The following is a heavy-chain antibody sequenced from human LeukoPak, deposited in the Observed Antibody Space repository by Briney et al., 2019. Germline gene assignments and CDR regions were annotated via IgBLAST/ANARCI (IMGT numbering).Heavy chain of an antibody. CDR3: ARRRCSSGCYYFDY. V-gene: IGHV3-48*03. CDR1: GFTFSSYE. D-gene: IGHD3-22*01. Sequence: PGGSLRLSCAASGFTFSSYEMNWVRQAPGKGLEWVSYISSSGSTIYYADSVKGRFTISRDNAKNSLYLQMNSLRAEDTAVYYCARRRCSSGCYYFDYWGQGTLVTVSS. J-gene: IGHJ4*02. CDR2: ISSSGSTI.